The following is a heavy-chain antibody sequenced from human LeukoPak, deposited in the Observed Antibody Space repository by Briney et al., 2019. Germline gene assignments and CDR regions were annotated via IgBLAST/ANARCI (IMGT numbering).Heavy chain of an antibody. CDR1: GYRFTSYW. CDR2: IYPGDSAT. D-gene: IGHD3-22*01. Sequence: GESLKISCQGSGYRFTSYWIGWVRQMPGKGLEWMGIIYPGDSATKYSPSLQGQVTISADKSINAAYLQWRSLKASDTAMYYCARHTTSSGYYSGTHYYGMDVWGQGTTVTVSS. J-gene: IGHJ6*02. CDR3: ARHTTSSGYYSGTHYYGMDV. V-gene: IGHV5-51*01.